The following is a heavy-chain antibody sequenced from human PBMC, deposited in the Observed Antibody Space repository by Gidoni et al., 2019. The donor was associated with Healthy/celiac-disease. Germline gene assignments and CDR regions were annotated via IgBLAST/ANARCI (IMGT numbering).Heavy chain of an antibody. CDR3: ARSPRPPYYYDSSGYWFGMDV. D-gene: IGHD3-22*01. CDR1: GGSISSYY. CDR2: IYYSGST. Sequence: QVQLQESGPGLVKPSETLSLTCTVSGGSISSYYWSWIRQPPGKGLEWIGYIYYSGSTNYNPSLKRRVTISVDTSKNQFSLKLSSVTAADTAVYYCARSPRPPYYYDSSGYWFGMDVWGQGTTVTVSS. V-gene: IGHV4-59*08. J-gene: IGHJ6*02.